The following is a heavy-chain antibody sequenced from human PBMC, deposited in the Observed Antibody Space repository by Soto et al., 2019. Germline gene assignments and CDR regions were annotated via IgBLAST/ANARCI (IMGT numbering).Heavy chain of an antibody. D-gene: IGHD3-10*01. Sequence: ASVKVSCKASGGTFSSYAISWVRQAPGQGLEWMGWINTYNGNTNHAQKLQGRVTMTTDTSTSTAYMELRSLRSDDTAVYYCARGVVWGIYYNQYNWFDPGGQGTLVTVSS. J-gene: IGHJ5*02. CDR1: GGTFSSYA. CDR2: INTYNGNT. V-gene: IGHV1-18*01. CDR3: ARGVVWGIYYNQYNWFDP.